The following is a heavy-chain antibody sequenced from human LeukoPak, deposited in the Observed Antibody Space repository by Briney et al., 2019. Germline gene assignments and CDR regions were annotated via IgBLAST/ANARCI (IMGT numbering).Heavy chain of an antibody. V-gene: IGHV3-7*01. CDR1: GFTLSRYW. D-gene: IGHD1-26*01. CDR3: ARDGIVGVTCFDY. Sequence: GGSLRLSCTASGFTLSRYWMAWVRQAPGKGLEWVGNIKQDGSEKYYMDSVEGRFTISRDNAKNSLYLQMNSLRAEDTAVYYCARDGIVGVTCFDYWGQGTLVTVSS. CDR2: IKQDGSEK. J-gene: IGHJ4*02.